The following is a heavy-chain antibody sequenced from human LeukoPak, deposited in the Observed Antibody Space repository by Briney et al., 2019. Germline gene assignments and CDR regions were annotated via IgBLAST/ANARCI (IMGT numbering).Heavy chain of an antibody. Sequence: GGSLRLSCAASGFTFSSYWMSWVRQAPGKGLEWVSSIYSSTSFIYYADSVKGRFTISRDNAKNPLYLEMNSLRAEDTAVYYCARGMGAVPRTFDIWGQGTMVTVSS. CDR3: ARGMGAVPRTFDI. V-gene: IGHV3-21*04. CDR2: IYSSTSFI. CDR1: GFTFSSYW. J-gene: IGHJ3*02. D-gene: IGHD3-10*01.